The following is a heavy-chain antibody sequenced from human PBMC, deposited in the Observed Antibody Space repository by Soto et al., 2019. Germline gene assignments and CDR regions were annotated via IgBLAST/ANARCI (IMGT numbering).Heavy chain of an antibody. CDR2: ISASGATT. V-gene: IGHV3-23*01. D-gene: IGHD5-18*01. Sequence: EVQLLESGGNLVQPGGSLRLSCAASGFSFSTYALTWVRQAPGKGLEWVSGISASGATTYYADSVKGRFTISRDNSKNTVFLQMTSLRAEDTALYYCAKWTDTLIEAALAGGAFDIWGQGTMVTVSS. J-gene: IGHJ3*02. CDR3: AKWTDTLIEAALAGGAFDI. CDR1: GFSFSTYA.